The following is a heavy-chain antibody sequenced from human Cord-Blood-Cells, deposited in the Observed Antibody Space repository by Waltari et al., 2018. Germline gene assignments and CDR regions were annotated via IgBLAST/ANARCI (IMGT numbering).Heavy chain of an antibody. CDR3: ATRWYDSSGYYFDY. CDR2: FDPEDGET. D-gene: IGHD3-22*01. J-gene: IGHJ4*02. V-gene: IGHV1-24*01. CDR1: GYTLTALS. Sequence: QVQLVQSGAEVKKPGASVMVSCKVSGYTLTALSMHWVRQAPGKGLEWMGGFDPEDGETIYAQKFQGRVTMTENTSTDTAYMELSSLRSEDTAVYYCATRWYDSSGYYFDYWGQGTLVTVSS.